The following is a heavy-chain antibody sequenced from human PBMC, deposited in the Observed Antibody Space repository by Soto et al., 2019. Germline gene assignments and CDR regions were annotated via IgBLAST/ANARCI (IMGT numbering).Heavy chain of an antibody. J-gene: IGHJ6*02. CDR3: ARSQGASRSLDIYYYYYYGMDG. CDR2: IIPIFGTA. CDR1: GGTFSSYA. D-gene: IGHD2-2*01. V-gene: IGHV1-69*01. Sequence: QVQLVQSGAEVKKPGSSVKVSCKAPGGTFSSYAISWVLQAPGQGLECMGGIIPIFGTAKYAQKFQGRVTITEDESTSTGYMELSSLRAEYTDVYYCARSQGASRSLDIYYYYYYGMDGWGQGTTVTVSS.